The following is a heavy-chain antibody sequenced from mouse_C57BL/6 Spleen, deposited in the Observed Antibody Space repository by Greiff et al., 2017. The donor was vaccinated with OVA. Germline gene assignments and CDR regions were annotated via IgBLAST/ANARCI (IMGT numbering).Heavy chain of an antibody. D-gene: IGHD1-3*01. CDR3: TRSSYPYYFDY. V-gene: IGHV1-15*01. J-gene: IGHJ2*01. CDR1: GYTFTDYE. CDR2: IDPETGGT. Sequence: QVQLKQSGAELVRPGASVTLSCKASGYTFTDYEMHWVKQTPVHGLEWIGAIDPETGGTAYNQKFKGKAILTADKSSSTAYMELRSLTSEDSAVYYCTRSSYPYYFDYWGQGTTLTVSS.